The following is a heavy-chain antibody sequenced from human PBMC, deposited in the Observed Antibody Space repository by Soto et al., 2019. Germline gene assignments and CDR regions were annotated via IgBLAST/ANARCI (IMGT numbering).Heavy chain of an antibody. CDR3: ARGYSGYDWTFWIYYFDY. Sequence: QVQLVQSGAEVKKPGASVKVSCKASGYTFTGYYMHWVRQAPGQGLEWMGWINPNSGGTNYAQKFQGWVTMTRDTSISTAYMELSTLRSDDTAVYYCARGYSGYDWTFWIYYFDYWGQGTLVTVSS. V-gene: IGHV1-2*04. CDR1: GYTFTGYY. D-gene: IGHD5-12*01. J-gene: IGHJ4*02. CDR2: INPNSGGT.